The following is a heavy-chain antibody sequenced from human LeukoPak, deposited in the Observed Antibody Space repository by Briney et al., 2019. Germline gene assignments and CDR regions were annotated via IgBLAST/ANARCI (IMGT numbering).Heavy chain of an antibody. CDR3: ARERWIQLWSRGYYGMDV. V-gene: IGHV3-30-3*01. J-gene: IGHJ6*02. D-gene: IGHD5-18*01. CDR1: GFTFSSYA. Sequence: GGSPRLSCAASGFTFSSYAMHWVRQAPGKGLEWVAVISYDGSNKYYADSVKGRFTISRDNSKNTLYLQMNSLRAEDTAVYYCARERWIQLWSRGYYGMDVWGQGTTVTVSS. CDR2: ISYDGSNK.